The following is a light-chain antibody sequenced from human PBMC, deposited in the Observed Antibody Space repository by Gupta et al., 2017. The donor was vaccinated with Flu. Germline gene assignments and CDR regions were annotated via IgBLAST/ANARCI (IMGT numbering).Light chain of an antibody. V-gene: IGKV1-5*03. Sequence: TYSPSTLSASIGDRVAITCRASQSINTWLAWYQQKPGKAPNLLIYEVSTLESGTPSRFSGSGSGTEFTLTITSLQPDDFATYFCQQYYSFPLTFGQGTKVDIK. CDR2: EVS. CDR1: QSINTW. CDR3: QQYYSFPLT. J-gene: IGKJ1*01.